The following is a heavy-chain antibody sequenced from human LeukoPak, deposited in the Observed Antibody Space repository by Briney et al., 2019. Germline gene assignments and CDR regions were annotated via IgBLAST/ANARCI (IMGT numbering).Heavy chain of an antibody. V-gene: IGHV3-7*01. J-gene: IGHJ4*02. CDR3: ARDRLVLRPRSSSDY. D-gene: IGHD6-6*01. Sequence: GGSLRLSCAASGFTFSSHWMSWVRQAPGKGLEWVANIKQDGSEKYYMDSVKGRFTISRDNAKNSLYLQMNSLRAEDTAVYYCARDRLVLRPRSSSDYWGQGTLVTVSS. CDR2: IKQDGSEK. CDR1: GFTFSSHW.